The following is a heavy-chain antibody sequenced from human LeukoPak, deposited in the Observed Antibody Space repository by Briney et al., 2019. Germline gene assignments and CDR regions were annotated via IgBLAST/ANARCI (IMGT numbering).Heavy chain of an antibody. Sequence: GGSLRLSCSASGFTFSAYAMYWVRQAPGKGLEWVSTIGGGGENTYYADSAKGRFTNSRDNSKNTVYLQMNSLRAEDTAVYYCAKVLSGSQDYWGQGTLVTVFS. D-gene: IGHD1-26*01. V-gene: IGHV3-23*01. CDR3: AKVLSGSQDY. J-gene: IGHJ4*02. CDR1: GFTFSAYA. CDR2: IGGGGENT.